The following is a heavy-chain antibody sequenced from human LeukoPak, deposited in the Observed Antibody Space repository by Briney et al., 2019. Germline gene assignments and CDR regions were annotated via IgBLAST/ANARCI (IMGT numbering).Heavy chain of an antibody. CDR1: GGSISSSSYY. CDR3: ARGVPPQN. D-gene: IGHD3-10*01. CDR2: VYYTGAS. J-gene: IGHJ4*02. V-gene: IGHV4-39*07. Sequence: PSETLSLTCTVSGGSISSSSYYWGWIRQPPGKGLEWIGSVYYTGASYYNPSLKSRVTISIDTSKNHFSLNLTSVTAADTAVYYCARGVPPQNWGQGALVTVSS.